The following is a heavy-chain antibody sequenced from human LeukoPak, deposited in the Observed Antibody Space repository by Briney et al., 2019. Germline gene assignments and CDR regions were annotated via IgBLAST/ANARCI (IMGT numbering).Heavy chain of an antibody. J-gene: IGHJ4*02. D-gene: IGHD4-17*01. V-gene: IGHV3-30*18. Sequence: GRSLRLSCAASGFTFSSYGMHWVRQAPGKGLEWGAVISYDGSNKYYADSVKGRFTISRDNSKNTLYLQMNSLRAEDTAVYYCAKGVSTTVTTGFDYWGQGTLVTVSS. CDR2: ISYDGSNK. CDR3: AKGVSTTVTTGFDY. CDR1: GFTFSSYG.